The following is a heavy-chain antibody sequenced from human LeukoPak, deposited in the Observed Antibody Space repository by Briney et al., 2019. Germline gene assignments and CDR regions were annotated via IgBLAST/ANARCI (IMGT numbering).Heavy chain of an antibody. CDR2: IDPNNGAT. V-gene: IGHV1-2*02. Sequence: ASVKVSCKALGYTFTSNYVIWVRQATGQGPEWVGWIDPNNGATYYAQQFQGRVTMARDTSSTTVYMELDSLTSDDTAVYYCARDLKDDGFGAEGSLDFWGQGTLVTVSS. J-gene: IGHJ4*02. CDR1: GYTFTSNY. CDR3: ARDLKDDGFGAEGSLDF. D-gene: IGHD3-10*01.